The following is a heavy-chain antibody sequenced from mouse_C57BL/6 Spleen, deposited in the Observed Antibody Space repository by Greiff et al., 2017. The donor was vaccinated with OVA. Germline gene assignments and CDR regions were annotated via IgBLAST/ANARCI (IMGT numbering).Heavy chain of an antibody. CDR1: GFTFSDAW. J-gene: IGHJ2*01. V-gene: IGHV6-6*01. D-gene: IGHD1-1*01. CDR3: TLITTVVGFDY. CDR2: IRNKANNHAT. Sequence: EVKVVESGGGLVQPGGSMKLSCAASGFTFSDAWMDWVRQSPEKGLEWVAEIRNKANNHATYYAESVKGRFTISRDDSKSSVYLQMNSLRAEDTGIYYCTLITTVVGFDYWGQGTTLTVSS.